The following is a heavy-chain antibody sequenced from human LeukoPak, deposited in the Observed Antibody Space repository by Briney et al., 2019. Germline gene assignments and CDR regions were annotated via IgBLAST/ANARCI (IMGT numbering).Heavy chain of an antibody. J-gene: IGHJ6*02. D-gene: IGHD3-10*01. CDR1: GFIFTDYW. CDR2: IKQDGSEK. Sequence: PGGSLRLSCAASGFIFTDYWMNWVRQAPGKGLEWVANIKQDGSEKYYVDSVKGRFTISRDNAKNSLFLQMNSLGAEDTAVYYCARDLFDSGSHNQFYYGMDVWGQGTTVTVSS. CDR3: ARDLFDSGSHNQFYYGMDV. V-gene: IGHV3-7*01.